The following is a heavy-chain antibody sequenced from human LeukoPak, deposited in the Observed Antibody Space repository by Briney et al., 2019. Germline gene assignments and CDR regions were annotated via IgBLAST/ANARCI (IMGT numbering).Heavy chain of an antibody. CDR1: GLTSSDSA. CDR2: ISTNGGTT. CDR3: ARDRLRFADS. D-gene: IGHD5-12*01. J-gene: IGHJ4*02. Sequence: GGSLRLSCSASGLTSSDSAMHWIRQAPGKGLEDVSGISTNGGTTYYADSVKGRFTISRDNSKNTLYVQMNSLRVEDTAVYYCARDRLRFADSWGQGTLVTVSS. V-gene: IGHV3-64*04.